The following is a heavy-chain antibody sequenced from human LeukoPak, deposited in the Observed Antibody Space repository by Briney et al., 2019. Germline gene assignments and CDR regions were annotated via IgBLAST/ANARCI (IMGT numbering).Heavy chain of an antibody. CDR2: TVGGGDGT. CDR3: AKDSDYYDSSGYYYPYYGMDV. V-gene: IGHV3-23*01. Sequence: QPGGSLRLSCAASGFTFSSTSMSWVRQAPGKGLEWVAVTVGGGDGTYYADSVKGRFTISRDNSKNTLYLQMNSLRAEDTAVYYCAKDSDYYDSSGYYYPYYGMDVWGQGTTVTVSS. D-gene: IGHD3-22*01. CDR1: GFTFSSTS. J-gene: IGHJ6*02.